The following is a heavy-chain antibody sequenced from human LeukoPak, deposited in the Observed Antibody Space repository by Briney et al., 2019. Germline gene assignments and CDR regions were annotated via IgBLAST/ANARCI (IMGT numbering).Heavy chain of an antibody. V-gene: IGHV1-2*02. CDR3: ARDPATTYYHDA. J-gene: IGHJ4*02. CDR2: INPKNGGT. Sequence: GASVKVSCKASGYTFTGYYMHWVRQAPGQGLEWMGWINPKNGGTNYAQKFQGRVTMTRDTSISTTYMELSRLTSDDTAVYSCARDPATTYYHDAWGQGTLVTVSS. D-gene: IGHD3-22*01. CDR1: GYTFTGYY.